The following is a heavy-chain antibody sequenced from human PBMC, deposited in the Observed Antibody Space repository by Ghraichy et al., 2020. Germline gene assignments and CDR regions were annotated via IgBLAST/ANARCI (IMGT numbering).Heavy chain of an antibody. Sequence: SETLSLTCAVYGGSFSGYYWSWIRQPPGKGLEWIGEINHSGSTNYNPSLKSRVTISVDTSKNQFSLKLSSVTAADTAVYYCPFGRAAFDIWGQGTMVTVSS. CDR2: INHSGST. V-gene: IGHV4-34*01. CDR1: GGSFSGYY. J-gene: IGHJ3*02. D-gene: IGHD3-10*01. CDR3: PFGRAAFDI.